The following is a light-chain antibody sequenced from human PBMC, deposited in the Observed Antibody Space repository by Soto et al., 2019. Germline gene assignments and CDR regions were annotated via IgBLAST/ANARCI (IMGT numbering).Light chain of an antibody. Sequence: EIVLTQSPGTLSLSPGERATLSCRASQSVSSSYLAWYQQKAGQAPRLLIYGASSRATGIPDRFSVSGSGTAFTLTISRLGPEDFAVYYCQQYGSSPPLTFGGGTKVEIK. CDR2: GAS. J-gene: IGKJ4*01. CDR3: QQYGSSPPLT. V-gene: IGKV3-20*01. CDR1: QSVSSSY.